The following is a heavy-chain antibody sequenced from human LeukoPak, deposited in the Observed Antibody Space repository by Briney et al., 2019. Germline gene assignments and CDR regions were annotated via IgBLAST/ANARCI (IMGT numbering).Heavy chain of an antibody. CDR3: ATKAGNYQERVSLDY. J-gene: IGHJ4*02. CDR2: INNEGSDT. Sequence: GGSLRLSCVVSGLTFSNHWMPWVRQAPGKGLVWVSHINNEGSDTRYADSVKGRFTISRDNGKNTVYLQMNSLRAGDAAVYYCATKAGNYQERVSLDYWGQGILVTVSS. V-gene: IGHV3-74*01. D-gene: IGHD3-10*01. CDR1: GLTFSNHW.